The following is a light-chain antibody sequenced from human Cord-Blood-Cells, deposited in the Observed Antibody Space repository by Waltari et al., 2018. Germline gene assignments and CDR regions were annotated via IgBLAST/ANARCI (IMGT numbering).Light chain of an antibody. CDR2: AGS. V-gene: IGLV2-23*01. J-gene: IGLJ3*02. CDR3: CSYAGSWV. Sequence: QSALTQPASVSGYPGQSITISCTGTSSDVGSYNLVSWYQQQPGKAPKLMIYAGSNRPSGVSNRFSGSKSGNTASLTISGLQAEDEADYYCCSYAGSWVFGGGTKLTVL. CDR1: SSDVGSYNL.